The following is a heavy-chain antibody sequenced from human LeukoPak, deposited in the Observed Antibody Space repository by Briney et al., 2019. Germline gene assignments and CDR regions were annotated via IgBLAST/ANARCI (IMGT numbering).Heavy chain of an antibody. CDR3: ARVPRILEWFPDY. D-gene: IGHD3-3*01. CDR2: ISWNGDNR. V-gene: IGHV3-9*01. CDR1: GFRFDDCA. Sequence: PGRSLRLSCAASGFRFDDCAMHWVRQAPGKGLEWVSGISWNGDNRDYADSVKGRFTISRDNAKNSLYLQMNSLRAEDTAVYYCARVPRILEWFPDYWGQGTLVTVSS. J-gene: IGHJ4*02.